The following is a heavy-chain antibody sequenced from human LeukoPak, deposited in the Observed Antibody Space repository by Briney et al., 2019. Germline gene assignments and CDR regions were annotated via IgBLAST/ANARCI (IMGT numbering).Heavy chain of an antibody. D-gene: IGHD6-19*01. CDR1: GFTVSSNY. CDR3: ARDRGGYAYSSGRYTYYYYGMDV. Sequence: PGGSLRLSCAASGFTVSSNYMSWVRQAPGKGLEWVSVIYSGGSTYYADSVKGRFTISRDNSKNTLYLQMNSLRAEDTAVYYCARDRGGYAYSSGRYTYYYYGMDVWGQGTTVTVSS. V-gene: IGHV3-66*01. J-gene: IGHJ6*02. CDR2: IYSGGST.